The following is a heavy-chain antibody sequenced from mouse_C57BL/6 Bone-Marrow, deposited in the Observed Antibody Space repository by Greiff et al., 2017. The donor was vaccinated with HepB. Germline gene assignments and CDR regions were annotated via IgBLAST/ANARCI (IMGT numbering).Heavy chain of an antibody. CDR3: TPDNWDGFDY. D-gene: IGHD4-1*02. Sequence: VQLQQSGAELVRPGASVKLSCTASGFNIKDDYMHWVKQRPEQGLEWIGWIDPENGDTEYSSKFQGKATITADTSSNTAYLQLSSLTSEDTAVDYYTPDNWDGFDYWGQGTTLTVSS. CDR2: IDPENGDT. CDR1: GFNIKDDY. J-gene: IGHJ2*01. V-gene: IGHV14-4*01.